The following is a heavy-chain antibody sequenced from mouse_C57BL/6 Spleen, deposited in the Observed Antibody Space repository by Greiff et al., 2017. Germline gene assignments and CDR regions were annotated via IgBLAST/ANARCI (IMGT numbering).Heavy chain of an antibody. V-gene: IGHV14-4*01. D-gene: IGHD2-5*01. J-gene: IGHJ4*01. CDR2: IDPENGDT. CDR3: TPYSNPGVDY. CDR1: GFNIKDDY. Sequence: VQLQQSGAELVRPGASVKLSCTASGFNIKDDYMHWVKQRPEQGLEWIGWIDPENGDTEYASKFQGKATITADTSSNTAYLQHSSLTSDDTAVYYCTPYSNPGVDYWGQGTSVTVSS.